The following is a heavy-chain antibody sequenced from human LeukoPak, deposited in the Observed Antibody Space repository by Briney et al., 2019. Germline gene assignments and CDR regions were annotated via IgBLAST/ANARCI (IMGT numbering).Heavy chain of an antibody. CDR3: TTSATIFGVVLRNYFDP. D-gene: IGHD3-3*01. Sequence: GSLRLSCAASGFTFNTYSMNWVRQAPGKGLEWVSSISSSSAYIYYTDSVKGRFAISRDNAKNSLYLEMNSLRVEDTAVYYCTTSATIFGVVLRNYFDPWGQGTLVTVSS. V-gene: IGHV3-21*01. CDR1: GFTFNTYS. J-gene: IGHJ5*02. CDR2: ISSSSAYI.